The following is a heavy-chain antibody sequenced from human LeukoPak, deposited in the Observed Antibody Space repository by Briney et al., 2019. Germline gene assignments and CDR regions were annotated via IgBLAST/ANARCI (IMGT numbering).Heavy chain of an antibody. CDR1: GFIFGDHY. CDR3: ASPVGAATVRAFDI. V-gene: IGHV3-72*01. Sequence: GGSLRLSCAASGFIFGDHYMDWVRQAPGKGLEWVGRTRNEANIYTTKYAASVKGRFTISRDDSKNSLYLQMNSLKTEDTAVYYCASPVGAATVRAFDIWGQGTMVTVSS. D-gene: IGHD1-26*01. CDR2: TRNEANIYTT. J-gene: IGHJ3*02.